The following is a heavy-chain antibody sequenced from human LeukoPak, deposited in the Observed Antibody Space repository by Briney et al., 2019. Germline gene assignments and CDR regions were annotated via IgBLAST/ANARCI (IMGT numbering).Heavy chain of an antibody. CDR3: GRDRDWTFDY. J-gene: IGHJ4*02. Sequence: TGGSLRLSCIASGFTFNTYSMVWVRQAPGKGLEWLSHIAPGSTTTTYADSVKGRFVISRDNAKDSLYLQMNSLRVEDTAVYYCGRDRDWTFDYWGQGTLVTVPS. CDR2: IAPGSTTT. V-gene: IGHV3-48*04. D-gene: IGHD2-21*01. CDR1: GFTFNTYS.